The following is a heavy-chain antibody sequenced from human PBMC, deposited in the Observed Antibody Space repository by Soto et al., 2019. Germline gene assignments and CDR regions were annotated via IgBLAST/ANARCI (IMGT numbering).Heavy chain of an antibody. CDR3: ARDWYPRFGP. Sequence: QIRLVQSGGEVRTPGASVKVSCKASGYTFSSYGITWVRQAPGQGLEWLGWINPSSGETNYAQKFQGRVTVTTDTSTTTGYMELRNLTFDDTAVYYCARDWYPRFGPWGQGTLVTVSS. V-gene: IGHV1-18*01. D-gene: IGHD6-13*01. CDR2: INPSSGET. CDR1: GYTFSSYG. J-gene: IGHJ5*02.